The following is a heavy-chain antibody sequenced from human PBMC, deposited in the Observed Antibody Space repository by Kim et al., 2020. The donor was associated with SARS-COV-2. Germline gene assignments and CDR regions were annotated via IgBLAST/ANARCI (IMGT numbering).Heavy chain of an antibody. V-gene: IGHV3-23*01. CDR3: ARETYDFWSDPGGSGY. Sequence: GGSLRLSCAASGFTFSSYAMSWVRQAPGKGLEWVSAISGSGGSTYYADSVKGRFTISRDNSKNTLYLQMNSLRAEDTAVYYCARETYDFWSDPGGSGYWGQGTLVTVSS. CDR2: ISGSGGST. D-gene: IGHD3-3*01. CDR1: GFTFSSYA. J-gene: IGHJ4*02.